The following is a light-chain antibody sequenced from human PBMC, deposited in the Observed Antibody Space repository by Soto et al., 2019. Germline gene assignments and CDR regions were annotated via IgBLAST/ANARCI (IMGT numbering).Light chain of an antibody. Sequence: QSVLTQPASVSGSPGQSITISCTGTSSDVGSYNFVSWYQHYPGKAPKLMIYEGSKRPSGVSNRFSGSKSGNTASLTISGLQAEDEADYYCCSYAGDFTWVFGGGTKLTVL. J-gene: IGLJ3*02. CDR1: SSDVGSYNF. CDR3: CSYAGDFTWV. CDR2: EGS. V-gene: IGLV2-23*01.